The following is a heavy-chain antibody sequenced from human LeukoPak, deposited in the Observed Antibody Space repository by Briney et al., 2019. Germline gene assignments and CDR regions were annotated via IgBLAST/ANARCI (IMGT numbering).Heavy chain of an antibody. Sequence: SETLSLTCAVYGGSFSGYYWSWIRQPPGKGLEWIGEINHSGSTNYNPSLKSRVTISVDTSKNQFSLKLSSVTAADTAVYYCARRGVGNYYDSWGQGTLVTVSS. CDR2: INHSGST. J-gene: IGHJ4*02. CDR3: ARRGVGNYYDS. CDR1: GGSFSGYY. V-gene: IGHV4-34*01. D-gene: IGHD3-22*01.